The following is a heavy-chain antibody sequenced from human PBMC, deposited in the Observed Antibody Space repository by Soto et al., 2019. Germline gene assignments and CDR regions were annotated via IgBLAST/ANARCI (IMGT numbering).Heavy chain of an antibody. D-gene: IGHD2-15*01. V-gene: IGHV1-18*01. CDR1: GYTFTSYG. J-gene: IGHJ4*02. CDR2: ISAYNGNT. CDR3: ARDPSRYCSGGSCAFDY. Sequence: ASVKVSCKASGYTFTSYGISWVRQAPGQGLEWMGWISAYNGNTNYAQKLQGRVTMTTDTSTSTAYMELRSLRSDDTAVYYCARDPSRYCSGGSCAFDYWGQGTLVTVSS.